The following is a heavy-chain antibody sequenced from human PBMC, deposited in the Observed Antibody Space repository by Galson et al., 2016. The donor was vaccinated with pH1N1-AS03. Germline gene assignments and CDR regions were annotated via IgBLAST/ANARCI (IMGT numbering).Heavy chain of an antibody. J-gene: IGHJ6*03. Sequence: SVKVSCKASGYIFTDYFLHWVRQAPGQGPEWMGRLNSRSGATDYAQRFQGRVTVTRDTSISTAYMELSRLRSDDTAVYYCARGHDILNGFSDGSSFYHHMDVWAKGTTVTVS. CDR3: ARGHDILNGFSDGSSFYHHMDV. CDR1: GYIFTDYF. D-gene: IGHD3-9*01. V-gene: IGHV1-2*06. CDR2: LNSRSGAT.